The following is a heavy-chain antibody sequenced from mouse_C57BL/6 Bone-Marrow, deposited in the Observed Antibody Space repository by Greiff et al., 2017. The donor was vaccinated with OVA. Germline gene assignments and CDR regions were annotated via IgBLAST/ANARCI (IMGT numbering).Heavy chain of an antibody. J-gene: IGHJ2*01. Sequence: EVQLQQSGTVLARPGASVKMSCKTSGYTFTSYWMHWVKQRPGQGLEWIGAIYPGNSDTRYNQKFKGKAKLTAVTSASTAYMELSSLTNEDSAVYYCTAIYYGTLFDYWGQGTTLTVSS. V-gene: IGHV1-5*01. CDR2: IYPGNSDT. D-gene: IGHD2-1*01. CDR1: GYTFTSYW. CDR3: TAIYYGTLFDY.